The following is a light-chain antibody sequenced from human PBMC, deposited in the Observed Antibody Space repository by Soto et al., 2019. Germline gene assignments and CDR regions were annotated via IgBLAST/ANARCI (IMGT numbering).Light chain of an antibody. CDR2: DAS. CDR3: QQRINWPPT. J-gene: IGKJ4*01. V-gene: IGKV3-11*01. CDR1: QSVSDY. Sequence: EIVFTQSPATLSLSPGESATLSCRASQSVSDYLAWYQQKPGQAPRLLIFDASNRATGIPARFSGSGSGTDFILSISSXEPEDFAVYYCQQRINWPPTFGGGTKVDIK.